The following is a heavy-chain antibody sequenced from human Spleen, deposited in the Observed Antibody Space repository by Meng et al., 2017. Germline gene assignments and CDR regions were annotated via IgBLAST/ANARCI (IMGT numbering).Heavy chain of an antibody. V-gene: IGHV4-34*01. CDR2: INHSGRT. D-gene: IGHD3-10*01. Sequence: LPHCGADLLRPPGLLSLTCTFSAWSCIVSCWSWSRQAPGKGLELIGGINHSGRTNYNPSLKSRVTISVDTSKNQFSLKLSSVTAADTAVYYCARGAAVLLWFRELCWFDPWGQGTLVTVSS. J-gene: IGHJ5*02. CDR1: AWSCIVSC. CDR3: ARGAAVLLWFRELCWFDP.